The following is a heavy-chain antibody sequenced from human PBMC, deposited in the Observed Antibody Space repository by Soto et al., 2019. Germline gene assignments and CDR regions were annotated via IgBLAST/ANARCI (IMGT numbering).Heavy chain of an antibody. J-gene: IGHJ1*01. CDR1: GYTFTIYA. V-gene: IGHV1-3*01. D-gene: IGHD2-15*01. Sequence: ASVKVSCKASGYTFTIYAMHWVRQAPGQRLEWMGWINAGNGNTKYSQKFQGRATITRDTSASTAYMELSSLRSEDTAVYYCARDSGYCSGGSCYLAEYFQHWGQGTLVTVSS. CDR2: INAGNGNT. CDR3: ARDSGYCSGGSCYLAEYFQH.